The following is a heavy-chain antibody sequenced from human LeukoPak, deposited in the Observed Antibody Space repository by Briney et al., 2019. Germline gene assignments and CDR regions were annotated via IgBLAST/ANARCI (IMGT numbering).Heavy chain of an antibody. D-gene: IGHD6-13*01. CDR1: GFTFSSYA. V-gene: IGHV3-30*04. J-gene: IGHJ5*02. CDR2: ISYDGSNK. Sequence: PGGSLRLSCAASGFTFSSYAMHWVRQAPGKGLEWVAVISYDGSNKYYADSVKGRFTISRDNSKNTLYLQMNSLRAEDTAVYYCARAAAAAVYWFDPWGQGTLVTVSS. CDR3: ARAAAAAVYWFDP.